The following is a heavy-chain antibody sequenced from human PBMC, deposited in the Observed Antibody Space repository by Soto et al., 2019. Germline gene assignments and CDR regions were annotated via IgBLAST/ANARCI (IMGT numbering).Heavy chain of an antibody. V-gene: IGHV3-23*01. CDR1: GFTFSTYA. J-gene: IGHJ4*02. CDR2: ISGSGGRT. D-gene: IGHD3-22*01. CDR3: AKRTYYYDNTGYYPDY. Sequence: EVQLLESGGGLVQPGGSLGLSCAAPGFTFSTYAMSWVRQTPGEGLEWVSSISGSGGRTYYADSVKGRFTISRDNSKNTLYLQMNSLRAEDTAVYYCAKRTYYYDNTGYYPDYWGQGTLVTVSS.